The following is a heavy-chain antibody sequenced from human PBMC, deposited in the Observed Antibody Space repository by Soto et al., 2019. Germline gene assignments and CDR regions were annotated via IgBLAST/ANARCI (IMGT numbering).Heavy chain of an antibody. CDR1: GFSLSTSAVG. V-gene: IGHV2-5*02. CDR2: IYWDDDK. J-gene: IGHJ4*02. CDR3: AHEIYSCALDY. Sequence: QITLRESGTTVVKPTQPLTLTCAFSGFSLSTSAVGVGWIRQSPGKALEWLALIYWDDDKRYSPSLKITLTDSKVTSKTQVVLTMTIVDSVDTSPYHCAHEIYSCALDYSGQGTLVTVSS. D-gene: IGHD5-12*01.